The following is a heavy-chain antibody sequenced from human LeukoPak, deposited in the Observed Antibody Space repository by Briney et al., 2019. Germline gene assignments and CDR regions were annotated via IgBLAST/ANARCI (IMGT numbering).Heavy chain of an antibody. CDR3: ARDPYRFAFDI. Sequence: GGSLRLSSAASGFSFRTIYMSWVRQTPGQGLEWVANINVDGTAEYYVDSVKGRFTISRDNAKNSLYLQMNSLRAEDTAVYYCARDPYRFAFDIWGQGTVVLVSS. CDR1: GFSFRTIY. J-gene: IGHJ3*02. CDR2: INVDGTAE. D-gene: IGHD1-26*01. V-gene: IGHV3-7*03.